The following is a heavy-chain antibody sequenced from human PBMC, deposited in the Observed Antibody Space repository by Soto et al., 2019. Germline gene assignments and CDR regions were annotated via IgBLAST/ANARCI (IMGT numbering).Heavy chain of an antibody. Sequence: GGSLRLSCAASGFTFSSYAMSWVRQAPGKGLEWVSAITGSGGSTYFADSVKGWFTISRDNSKNTLYLQMNSLRAEDTAVYYCAKDLAAKVDNWGQGTLVTVSS. V-gene: IGHV3-23*01. D-gene: IGHD6-6*01. CDR3: AKDLAAKVDN. CDR1: GFTFSSYA. J-gene: IGHJ4*02. CDR2: ITGSGGST.